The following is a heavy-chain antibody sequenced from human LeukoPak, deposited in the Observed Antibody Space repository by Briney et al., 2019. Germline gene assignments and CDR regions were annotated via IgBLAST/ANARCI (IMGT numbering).Heavy chain of an antibody. CDR3: ARDLHFCSGGSCYSDFSYGMDV. D-gene: IGHD2-15*01. V-gene: IGHV3-7*01. CDR1: GFTFSSYW. J-gene: IGHJ6*02. CDR2: IKQDGSEK. Sequence: GGSLRLSCAASGFTFSSYWMSWVRQAPGKGLEWVANIKQDGSEKYYVDSVKGRFTISRDNAKNSLYLQMNSLRAEDTAVYYCARDLHFCSGGSCYSDFSYGMDVWGQGTTVTASS.